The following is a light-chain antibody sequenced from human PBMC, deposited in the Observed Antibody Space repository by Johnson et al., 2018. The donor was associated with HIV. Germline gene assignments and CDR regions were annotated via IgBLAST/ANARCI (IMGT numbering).Light chain of an antibody. J-gene: IGLJ1*01. V-gene: IGLV1-51*01. CDR1: SSNIANNY. Sequence: QSVLTQPPSVSAAPGQKVTISCSGSSSNIANNYVSWYQQLPGTAPKLLIYDNNKRPSGIPDRFSGSKSGTSATLGITGLQTVDEADYYCGTWDSSLSAGVFGTGTTVTVL. CDR3: GTWDSSLSAGV. CDR2: DNN.